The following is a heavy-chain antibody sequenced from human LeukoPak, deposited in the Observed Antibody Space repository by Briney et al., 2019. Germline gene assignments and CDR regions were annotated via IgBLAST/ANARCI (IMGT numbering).Heavy chain of an antibody. CDR1: GFTFDDYA. Sequence: GGSLRLSCAASGFTFDDYAMPWVRQAPGKGLEWVSGISWNSGSIGYADSVKGRFTISRDNAKNSLYLQMNSLRAEDTALYYCAKEYYDSSGYSHAWGQGTLVTVSS. CDR3: AKEYYDSSGYSHA. V-gene: IGHV3-9*01. CDR2: ISWNSGSI. D-gene: IGHD3-22*01. J-gene: IGHJ4*02.